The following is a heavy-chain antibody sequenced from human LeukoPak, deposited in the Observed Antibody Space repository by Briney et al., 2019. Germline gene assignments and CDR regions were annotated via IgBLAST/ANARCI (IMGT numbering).Heavy chain of an antibody. V-gene: IGHV4-34*01. Sequence: SETLSLTCAVYGGSFSGYYWSWIRQPPGKGLERIGEINHSGSTNYNPSLKSRVTISVDTSKNQFSLKLSSVTAADTAVYYCARFVDTAMVYDYWGQGTLVTVSS. J-gene: IGHJ4*02. CDR1: GGSFSGYY. CDR2: INHSGST. D-gene: IGHD5-18*01. CDR3: ARFVDTAMVYDY.